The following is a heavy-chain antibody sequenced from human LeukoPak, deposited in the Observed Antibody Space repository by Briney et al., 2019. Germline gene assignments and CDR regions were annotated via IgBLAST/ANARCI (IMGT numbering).Heavy chain of an antibody. V-gene: IGHV3-43*02. CDR1: GFTFDDYA. CDR2: ISGDGGST. J-gene: IGHJ4*02. Sequence: PGGSLRLSCAASGFTFDDYAMHWVRQAPGKGLEWVSLISGDGGSTYYADSVKGRFTTSRDNSKNSLYLQMNSLRTEDTALYYCANLGSIAARPDYWGQGTLVTVSS. D-gene: IGHD6-6*01. CDR3: ANLGSIAARPDY.